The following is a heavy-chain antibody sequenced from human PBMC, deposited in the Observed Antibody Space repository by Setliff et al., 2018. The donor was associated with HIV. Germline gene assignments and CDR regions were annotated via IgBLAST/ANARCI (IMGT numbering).Heavy chain of an antibody. CDR1: GGI. CDR3: ATGLSSTDPSSNS. Sequence: WASVKVSCKTSGGIISWVRQAPGQGLEWMGRIIPVGGTTNYAQKFQGRVTITADKSTGTVYMELSSLRSDDTAVYYCATGLSSTDPSSNSWGQGTPVTVSS. J-gene: IGHJ4*02. D-gene: IGHD1-1*01. CDR2: IIPVGGTT. V-gene: IGHV1-69*08.